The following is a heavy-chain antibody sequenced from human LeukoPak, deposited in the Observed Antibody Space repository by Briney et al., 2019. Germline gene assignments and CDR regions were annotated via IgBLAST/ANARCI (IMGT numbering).Heavy chain of an antibody. D-gene: IGHD5-18*01. CDR3: ARSRGYKDAFDI. J-gene: IGHJ3*02. V-gene: IGHV3-74*01. Sequence: GGSLRLSCAASGFTFSSYWMHWVRQAPGKGLVWVSRINSDGSSTSYADSVKGRFTISRDNAKNTLYLQMNSLRAEDTAVYYCARSRGYKDAFDIWGQGTIVTVSS. CDR2: INSDGSST. CDR1: GFTFSSYW.